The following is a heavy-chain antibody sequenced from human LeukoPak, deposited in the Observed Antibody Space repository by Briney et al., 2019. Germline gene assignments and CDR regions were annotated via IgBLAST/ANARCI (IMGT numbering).Heavy chain of an antibody. CDR2: ISTGSDTI. V-gene: IGHV3-48*04. D-gene: IGHD5-24*01. Sequence: GGSLRLSCAASGFTFAIYGMNWVRQAPGKGPEWVSYISTGSDTIYYADSAKGRFTMSRDNSKNTLYLQMNSLRADDTAVYYCARANRNGYDYWGKGTLVAVSS. J-gene: IGHJ4*02. CDR1: GFTFAIYG. CDR3: ARANRNGYDY.